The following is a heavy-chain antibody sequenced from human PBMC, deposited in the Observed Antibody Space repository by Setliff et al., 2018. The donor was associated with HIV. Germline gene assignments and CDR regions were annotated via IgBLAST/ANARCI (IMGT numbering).Heavy chain of an antibody. V-gene: IGHV3-7*05. Sequence: QPGGSLRLSCVFSGFSISKFWMRWVRQGPGKGLEWVASIKEDGSENFYVDSVKGRFTIYRDIAEKSLFLQINSLRVEDTAVYFCRVGHYTDPWGRGTRVTVSS. J-gene: IGHJ5*02. D-gene: IGHD1-26*01. CDR1: GFSISKFW. CDR3: RVGHYTDP. CDR2: IKEDGSEN.